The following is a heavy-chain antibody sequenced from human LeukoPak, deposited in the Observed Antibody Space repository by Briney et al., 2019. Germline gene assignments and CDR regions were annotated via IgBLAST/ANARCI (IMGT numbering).Heavy chain of an antibody. CDR2: INAGNGNT. D-gene: IGHD2/OR15-2a*01. J-gene: IGHJ5*02. CDR1: GYTFTSYA. CDR3: ARVRVTVQGRDWFDP. V-gene: IGHV1-3*01. Sequence: ASVKVSCKASGYTFTSYAMHWMCQAPGQRLEWMGWINAGNGNTKYSQKFQGRVTITRDTPASTAYMELSSLRSEDTAVYYCARVRVTVQGRDWFDPWGQGTLDTVSS.